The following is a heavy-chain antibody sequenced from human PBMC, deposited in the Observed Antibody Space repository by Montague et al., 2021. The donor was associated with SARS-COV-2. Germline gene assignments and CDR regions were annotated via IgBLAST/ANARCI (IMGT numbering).Heavy chain of an antibody. CDR2: FCLKKNT. Sequence: SETLSLTCSSLGSWYTGADRKSIRLNSSHHSNWYAEFCLKKNTKYNPSLKSRVTISVDTSKNQFSLKLSSVTAADTAVHYYARGTKRVFTYDYDSSGYASDYWGQGTLVTVSS. D-gene: IGHD3-22*01. CDR1: GSWYTGAD. J-gene: IGHJ4*02. CDR3: ARGTKRVFTYDYDSSGYASDY. V-gene: IGHV4-34*01.